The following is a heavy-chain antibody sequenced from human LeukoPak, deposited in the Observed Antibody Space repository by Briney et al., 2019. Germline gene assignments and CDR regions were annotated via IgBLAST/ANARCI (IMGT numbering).Heavy chain of an antibody. CDR3: ARDRYDFWSGYYYYYGMDV. D-gene: IGHD3-3*01. J-gene: IGHJ6*02. Sequence: SETLSLTCTVSGGSISSYYWSWIRQPPGKGLEWIGYIYYSGSTNYNLSLKSRVTISVDTSKNQFSLKLSSVTAADTAVYYCARDRYDFWSGYYYYYGMDVWGQGTTVTVSS. CDR1: GGSISSYY. V-gene: IGHV4-59*01. CDR2: IYYSGST.